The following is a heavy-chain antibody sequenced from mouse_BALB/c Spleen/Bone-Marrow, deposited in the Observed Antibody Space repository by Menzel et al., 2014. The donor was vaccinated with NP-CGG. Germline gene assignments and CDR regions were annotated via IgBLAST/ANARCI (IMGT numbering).Heavy chain of an antibody. CDR3: ARNYDYDGGYCAMDY. J-gene: IGHJ4*01. CDR2: INPITGYT. V-gene: IGHV1-7*01. CDR1: GYTFTSYW. D-gene: IGHD2-4*01. Sequence: VQLQQSGAQVAKPGASVKMSCKASGYTFTSYWMHWVKQRPGQGLEWNGYINPITGYTEYNQKFKDKATLTADKSSSTAYMQLSSLTSEDSAVYYCARNYDYDGGYCAMDYWGQGTSVTVSS.